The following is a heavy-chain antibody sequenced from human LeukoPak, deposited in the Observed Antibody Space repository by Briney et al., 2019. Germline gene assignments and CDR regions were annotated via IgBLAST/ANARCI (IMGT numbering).Heavy chain of an antibody. CDR2: IYSGGIT. V-gene: IGHV3-53*01. CDR3: AREYNSPNRFDY. D-gene: IGHD1-20*01. CDR1: GFTVSSNY. Sequence: KSGGSLRLSCAASGFTVSSNYMNWVRQAPGKGLEWVSIIYSGGITNYADSVKGRFTISRDNSKNTLYLQMNSLRAEDTAVYYCAREYNSPNRFDYWGQGTLVTVSS. J-gene: IGHJ4*02.